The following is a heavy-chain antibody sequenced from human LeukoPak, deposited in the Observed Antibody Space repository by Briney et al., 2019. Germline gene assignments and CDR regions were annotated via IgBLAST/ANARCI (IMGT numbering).Heavy chain of an antibody. CDR2: INHSVST. CDR3: ARGARVPLVPADEVDP. V-gene: IGHV4-34*01. Sequence: SETLSLTCALYVGSFTGYYSSCIRQPPQKGREWIGEINHSVSTNYNPSLKSLVTISVDTSKTQFSLKLSSVTAEDTAVYYCARGARVPLVPADEVDPWGQGTMVTVSS. J-gene: IGHJ5*02. D-gene: IGHD2-2*01. CDR1: VGSFTGYY.